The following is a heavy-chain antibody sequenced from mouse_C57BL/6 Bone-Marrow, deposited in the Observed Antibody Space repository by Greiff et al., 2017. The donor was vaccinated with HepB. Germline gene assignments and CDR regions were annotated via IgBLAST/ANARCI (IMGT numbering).Heavy chain of an antibody. Sequence: QVQLKQSGPELVKPGASVKISCKASGYAFSSSWMNWVKQRPGKGLEWIGRIYPGDGDTNYNGKFKGKATLTADKSSSTAYMQLSSLTSEDSAVYFCARRNYYDYVDYWGQGTTLTVSS. CDR3: ARRNYYDYVDY. CDR2: IYPGDGDT. V-gene: IGHV1-82*01. CDR1: GYAFSSSW. D-gene: IGHD2-4*01. J-gene: IGHJ2*01.